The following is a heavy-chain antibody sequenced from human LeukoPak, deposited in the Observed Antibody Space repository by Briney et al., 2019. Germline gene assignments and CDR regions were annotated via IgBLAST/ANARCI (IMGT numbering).Heavy chain of an antibody. V-gene: IGHV4-39*01. CDR3: ARPNGSGYTRFLAFDI. CDR2: IYYSGST. CDR1: GGSISSSSYY. J-gene: IGHJ3*02. D-gene: IGHD5-12*01. Sequence: SETLSLTCTASGGSISSSSYYWGWIRQPPGKGLEWIGSIYYSGSTYYNPPLKSRVTISVDTSKNQFSLKLSSVTAADTAVYYCARPNGSGYTRFLAFDIWGQGTMVTVSS.